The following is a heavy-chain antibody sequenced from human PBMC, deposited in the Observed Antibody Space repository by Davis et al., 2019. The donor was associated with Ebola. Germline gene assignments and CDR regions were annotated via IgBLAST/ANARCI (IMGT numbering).Heavy chain of an antibody. V-gene: IGHV1-69*13. J-gene: IGHJ6*02. CDR1: GGTFSSYA. CDR3: ARDLYYDSSGYYWPRVYYYYGMDV. CDR2: IIPIFGTA. D-gene: IGHD3-22*01. Sequence: AASVKVSCKASGGTFSSYAISWVRQAPGQGLEWMGGIIPIFGTANYAQKFQGRVTITADESTSTAYMELSSLRSDDTAVYYCARDLYYDSSGYYWPRVYYYYGMDVWGQGTTVTVSS.